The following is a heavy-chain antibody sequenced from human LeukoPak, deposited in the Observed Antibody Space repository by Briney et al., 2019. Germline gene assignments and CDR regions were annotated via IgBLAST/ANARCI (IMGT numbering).Heavy chain of an antibody. V-gene: IGHV1-18*01. CDR2: VSTYLGDT. CDR3: ARVRRIAAAGAEFFPH. CDR1: GYMFTSYC. D-gene: IGHD6-25*01. Sequence: ASVKLSCTASGYMFTSYCFSGWRQAPREELQWLGWVSTYLGDTNYAQKYQSRVTMTTDTSKNTAYMELRSLRSDDTAIYYCARVRRIAAAGAEFFPHWGQGTLVSVS. J-gene: IGHJ1*01.